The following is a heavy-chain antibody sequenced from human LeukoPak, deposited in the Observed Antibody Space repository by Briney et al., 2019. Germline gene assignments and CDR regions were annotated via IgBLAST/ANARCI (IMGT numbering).Heavy chain of an antibody. V-gene: IGHV1-18*01. CDR1: GYTFTSYG. Sequence: ASVKVSCKASGYTFTSYGISWVRQAPGQGLEWMGWISAYNGNTNYAQRLQGRVTMTTDTSTSTAYMELRSLRSDDTAVYYCARGSGALGSGAFDIWGQGTMVTVSS. CDR3: ARGSGALGSGAFDI. J-gene: IGHJ3*02. D-gene: IGHD3-10*02. CDR2: ISAYNGNT.